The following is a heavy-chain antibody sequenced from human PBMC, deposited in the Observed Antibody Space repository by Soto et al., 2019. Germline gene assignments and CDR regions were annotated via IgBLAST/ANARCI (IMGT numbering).Heavy chain of an antibody. CDR1: GYSFTSYW. D-gene: IGHD3-10*01. CDR2: IYPGDSDT. J-gene: IGHJ6*02. CDR3: ASGYYGSGSYYSVKYYYGMDV. Sequence: LGESLKISCKGSGYSFTSYWIGWVRQMPGKGLEWMGIIYPGDSDTRYSPSFQGQVTISADKSISTAYLQWSSLKASDTAMYYCASGYYGSGSYYSVKYYYGMDVWGQGTTVTVSS. V-gene: IGHV5-51*01.